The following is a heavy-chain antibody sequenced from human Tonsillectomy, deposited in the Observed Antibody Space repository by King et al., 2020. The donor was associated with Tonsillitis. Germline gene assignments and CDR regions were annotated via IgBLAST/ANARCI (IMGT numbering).Heavy chain of an antibody. CDR3: ARGHDYGDYGIKYFDY. CDR2: INPSGGRT. V-gene: IGHV1-46*03. CDR1: GYTFTSNS. Sequence: QLVQSGTEVKKPGASVKVSCKASGYTFTSNSMHWVRQAPGLGLEWMGIINPSGGRTAYAQKFQGRVSMTRDTSTSTVFLHLGSLTSEDTAIYFCARGHDYGDYGIKYFDYWGQGTLVTVSS. J-gene: IGHJ4*02. D-gene: IGHD4-17*01.